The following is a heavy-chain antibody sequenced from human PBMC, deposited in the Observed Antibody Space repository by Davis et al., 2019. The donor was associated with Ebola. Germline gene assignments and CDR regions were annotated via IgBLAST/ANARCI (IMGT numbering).Heavy chain of an antibody. CDR3: ARAGRTIFGVVVGNYFDY. D-gene: IGHD3-3*01. Sequence: GESLKISCAASGFTVSSNYMSWVRQAPGKGLEWVSVIYSGGSTYYADSVKGRFTISRDNSKNTLYLQMTSLRAEDTAVYYCARAGRTIFGVVVGNYFDYWGQGTLVTVSS. CDR2: IYSGGST. J-gene: IGHJ4*02. CDR1: GFTVSSNY. V-gene: IGHV3-53*01.